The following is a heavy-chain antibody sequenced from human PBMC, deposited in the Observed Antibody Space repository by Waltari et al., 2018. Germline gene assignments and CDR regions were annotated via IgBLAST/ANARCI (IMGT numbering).Heavy chain of an antibody. CDR2: FDPEDGET. D-gene: IGHD6-19*01. Sequence: QVQLVQSGAEVKKPGASVKVSCKVSGYTLPDFTMHWVRQAPGKGLELIGGFDPEDGETIYAQKFQGRVTMTEDTSTDTAYMELSSLRSEDTAVYYCATVASGWYYFDYWGQGTLVTVSS. V-gene: IGHV1-24*01. CDR1: GYTLPDFT. CDR3: ATVASGWYYFDY. J-gene: IGHJ4*02.